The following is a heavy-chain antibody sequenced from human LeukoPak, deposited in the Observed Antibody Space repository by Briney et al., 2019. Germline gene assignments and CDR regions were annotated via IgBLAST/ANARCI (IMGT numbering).Heavy chain of an antibody. CDR1: GGSISSYY. Sequence: SETLSLTCTVSGGSISSYYWSWIRQPPGKGLEWMGYIYYSGSTTYHPSLKNRVTISVDTSKNQFSLKLSSVTAADTAVYYCARGRWRPDYWGQGTLVTVSS. CDR2: IYYSGST. D-gene: IGHD2-21*02. J-gene: IGHJ4*02. V-gene: IGHV4-59*01. CDR3: ARGRWRPDY.